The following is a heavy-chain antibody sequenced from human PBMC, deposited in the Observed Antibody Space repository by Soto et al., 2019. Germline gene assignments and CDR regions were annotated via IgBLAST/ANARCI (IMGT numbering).Heavy chain of an antibody. CDR3: ARDKTPNIVATIFGY. Sequence: RGSLRLSCAASGFTFSSYGMPWVRQAPGKGLEWVAVIWYDGSNKYYADSVKGRFTISRDNSKNTLYLQMNSLRAEDTAVYYCARDKTPNIVATIFGYWGQGTLVTVSS. CDR2: IWYDGSNK. V-gene: IGHV3-33*01. J-gene: IGHJ4*02. D-gene: IGHD5-12*01. CDR1: GFTFSSYG.